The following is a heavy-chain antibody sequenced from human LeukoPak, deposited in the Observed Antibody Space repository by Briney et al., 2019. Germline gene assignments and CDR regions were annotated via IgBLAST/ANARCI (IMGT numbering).Heavy chain of an antibody. Sequence: SETLSLTCTVSGGSISSYYWSWIRQPAGKGLEWIGRIYTSGSTNYNPSLKSRVTMSVDTSKNQFSLTLSAVTAADTAVYSCARAASYSSGWFLYFDYWGRGPLVTVSS. V-gene: IGHV4-4*07. CDR3: ARAASYSSGWFLYFDY. D-gene: IGHD6-19*01. CDR2: IYTSGST. J-gene: IGHJ4*02. CDR1: GGSISSYY.